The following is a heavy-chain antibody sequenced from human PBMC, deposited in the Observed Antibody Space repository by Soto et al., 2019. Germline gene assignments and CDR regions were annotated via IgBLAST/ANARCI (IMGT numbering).Heavy chain of an antibody. CDR1: GYTFTGYY. V-gene: IGHV1-2*04. CDR3: AREGGTVSNNWFDP. Sequence: ASVKVSCKASGYTFTGYYMHWVRQAPGQGLEWMGWINPNSGGTNYAQKFQGWVTMTRDTSISTAYMELSRLRSDDTAVYYCAREGGTVSNNWFDPWGQGTLVTVSS. D-gene: IGHD4-17*01. CDR2: INPNSGGT. J-gene: IGHJ5*02.